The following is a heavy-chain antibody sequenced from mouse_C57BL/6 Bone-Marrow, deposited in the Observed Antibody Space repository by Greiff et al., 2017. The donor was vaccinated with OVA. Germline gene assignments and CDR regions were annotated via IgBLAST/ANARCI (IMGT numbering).Heavy chain of an antibody. CDR1: GFTFSNYW. Sequence: EVQRVESGGGLVQPGGSMKLSCVASGFTFSNYWMNWVRQSPEKGLEWVAQIRLKSDNYATHYAESVKGRFTISRDDSKSSVYLQMNNIRAEDTGIYYCTITTVVSHFDYWGQGTTLTVSS. CDR3: TITTVVSHFDY. V-gene: IGHV6-3*01. D-gene: IGHD1-1*01. CDR2: IRLKSDNYAT. J-gene: IGHJ2*01.